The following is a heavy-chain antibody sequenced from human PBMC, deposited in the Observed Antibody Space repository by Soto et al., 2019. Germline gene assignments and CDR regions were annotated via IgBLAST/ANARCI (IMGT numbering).Heavy chain of an antibody. Sequence: QITLKESGPTLVKPTQTLTLTCTFSWFSLSTSGGGVGWIRQPQGKALEWLARIYWADDKRFSTSLKSRLTITKDTAKNQVVLTSTNLDPVDTATYYCAHGTIASAPVASWGQGTLVTVSS. CDR2: IYWADDK. J-gene: IGHJ5*02. CDR3: AHGTIASAPVAS. D-gene: IGHD6-13*01. V-gene: IGHV2-5*02. CDR1: WFSLSTSGGG.